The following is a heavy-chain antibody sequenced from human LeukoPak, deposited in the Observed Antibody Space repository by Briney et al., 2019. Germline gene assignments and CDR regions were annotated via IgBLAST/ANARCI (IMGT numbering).Heavy chain of an antibody. CDR3: ARHDDNVRAVDV. CDR1: GYTFTDFF. D-gene: IGHD3-10*02. J-gene: IGHJ6*02. V-gene: IGHV1-2*02. Sequence: ASVKVSCKASGYTFTDFFLQWVRQAPGQGLEWMGWIHHNSGDTNYAQKFQGRVTLTRDTSISTAYMELSRLRSDDTAVYYCARHDDNVRAVDVWGQGTTVTVCS. CDR2: IHHNSGDT.